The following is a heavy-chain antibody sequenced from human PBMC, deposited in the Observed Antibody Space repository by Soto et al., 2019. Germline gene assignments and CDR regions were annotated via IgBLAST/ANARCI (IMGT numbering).Heavy chain of an antibody. CDR3: ARSRAVAGIDY. V-gene: IGHV1-3*01. Sequence: ASVKVSCKASGYSFNLYEIDWVRQAPGQRLEWMGWINAGNGNTKYSEKLQGRVTITRDTSASTAYMELISLRFEDTAAYYCARSRAVAGIDYWGQGTLVTVSS. CDR2: INAGNGNT. J-gene: IGHJ4*02. CDR1: GYSFNLYE. D-gene: IGHD6-19*01.